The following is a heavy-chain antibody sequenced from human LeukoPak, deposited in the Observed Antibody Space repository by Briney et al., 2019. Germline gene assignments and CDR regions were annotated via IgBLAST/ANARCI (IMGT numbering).Heavy chain of an antibody. V-gene: IGHV4-59*01. CDR2: IYYSGST. D-gene: IGHD1-26*01. Sequence: SETLSLTCSVSGDSLSKYFWSWIRQPPGKGLEWIGYIYYSGSTNYNPSLKSRVTISVDTSKNQFSLKLSSVTAADTAVYYCARGPMGATTKVFDYWGQGTLVTVSS. CDR3: ARGPMGATTKVFDY. J-gene: IGHJ4*02. CDR1: GDSLSKYF.